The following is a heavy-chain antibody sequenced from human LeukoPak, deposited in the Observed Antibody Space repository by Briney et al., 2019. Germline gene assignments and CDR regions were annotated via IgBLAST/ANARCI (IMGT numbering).Heavy chain of an antibody. Sequence: PGGSLRLSCAASGFTFSSYVMSWVRQAPGKGLEWVANIKHDGSEEYYGDSVRGRFTISRDNAKNSLILQMNSLRGEDTAVYYCARALGNSTGDYWGQGTLVTVSS. V-gene: IGHV3-7*04. J-gene: IGHJ4*02. D-gene: IGHD7-27*01. CDR2: IKHDGSEE. CDR3: ARALGNSTGDY. CDR1: GFTFSSYV.